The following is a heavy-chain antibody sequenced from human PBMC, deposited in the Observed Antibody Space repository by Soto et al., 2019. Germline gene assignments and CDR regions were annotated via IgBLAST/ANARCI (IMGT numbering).Heavy chain of an antibody. V-gene: IGHV4-30-4*01. CDR2: IYSSGST. Sequence: SETRSLTCTVSGGSISSDYFYWTWIRQPPGKGLEWIGYIYSSGSTSYNPSLKSRVTISVATSKNQFSLKLSSVTAADTAVYYSARVLAARASRDFDYWGQGTLVTVSS. J-gene: IGHJ4*02. CDR1: GGSISSDYFY. D-gene: IGHD6-6*01. CDR3: ARVLAARASRDFDY.